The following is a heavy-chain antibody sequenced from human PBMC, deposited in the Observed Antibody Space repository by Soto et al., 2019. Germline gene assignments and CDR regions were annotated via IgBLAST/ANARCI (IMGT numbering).Heavy chain of an antibody. CDR3: ARAGTVQLWLRPYFDY. V-gene: IGHV1-18*04. CDR2: ISAYNGNT. Sequence: ASVKVSCKASGYTFTSYGISWVRQAPGQGLEWMGWISAYNGNTNYAQKLQGRVTMTTDTSTSTAYMELRSLRPDDTAVYYCARAGTVQLWLRPYFDYWGQGTLVTVSS. J-gene: IGHJ4*02. CDR1: GYTFTSYG. D-gene: IGHD5-18*01.